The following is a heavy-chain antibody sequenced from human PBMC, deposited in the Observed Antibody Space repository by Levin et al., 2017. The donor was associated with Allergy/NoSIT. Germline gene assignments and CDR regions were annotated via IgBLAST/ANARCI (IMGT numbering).Heavy chain of an antibody. J-gene: IGHJ4*02. Sequence: SETLSLTCAVYGGSFSGFYWTWIRQPPGRGLEWIGDINHSGNSNCNPSLKSRVTISVDTSKNQFSLRLGSVAAADTAVYYCARGPSYDSVFGVFDSWGQGTLVTVAS. CDR2: INHSGNS. D-gene: IGHD5-12*01. CDR1: GGSFSGFY. V-gene: IGHV4-34*01. CDR3: ARGPSYDSVFGVFDS.